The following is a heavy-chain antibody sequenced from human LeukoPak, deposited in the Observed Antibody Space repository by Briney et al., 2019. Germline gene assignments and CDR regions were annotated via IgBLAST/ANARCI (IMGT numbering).Heavy chain of an antibody. CDR1: GGSMRSHY. Sequence: SEILSLTCTVSGGSMRSHYWSWIRQTPGKGLEWIGYMDYSGSTRYNPSLQSRVTISVDTSKNQFSLKLTSVTATDTAVYYCARLINNDNSGDADTFDMWGQGTVVTVFS. CDR3: ARLINNDNSGDADTFDM. D-gene: IGHD3-22*01. V-gene: IGHV4-59*11. J-gene: IGHJ3*02. CDR2: MDYSGST.